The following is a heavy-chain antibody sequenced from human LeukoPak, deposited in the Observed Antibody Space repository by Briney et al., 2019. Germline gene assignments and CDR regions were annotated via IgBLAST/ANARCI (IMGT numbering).Heavy chain of an antibody. Sequence: SETLSLTCTVSGGSISSGGYYWSWIRQHPGKGLEWIGYIYYSGSTYYNPSLKSRVTISVGTSKNQFSLKLSSVTAADTAVYYCAREDCSGGSCYFDYWGQGTLVTVSS. CDR3: AREDCSGGSCYFDY. CDR2: IYYSGST. CDR1: GGSISSGGYY. D-gene: IGHD2-15*01. J-gene: IGHJ4*02. V-gene: IGHV4-31*03.